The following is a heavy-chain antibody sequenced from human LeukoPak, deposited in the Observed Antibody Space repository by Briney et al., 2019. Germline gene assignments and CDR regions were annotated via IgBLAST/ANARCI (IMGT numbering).Heavy chain of an antibody. V-gene: IGHV4-39*01. Sequence: KASETLSLTCTVSGGSISSSSYSWGWIRQPPGKGLEWIGSIYYSGSTYYNPSLKSRVTISVDTSKNQFSLKLSSVTAADTAVYYCARGSSSGWYGRDYFDYWGQGTLVTVSS. D-gene: IGHD6-19*01. J-gene: IGHJ4*02. CDR3: ARGSSSGWYGRDYFDY. CDR2: IYYSGST. CDR1: GGSISSSSYS.